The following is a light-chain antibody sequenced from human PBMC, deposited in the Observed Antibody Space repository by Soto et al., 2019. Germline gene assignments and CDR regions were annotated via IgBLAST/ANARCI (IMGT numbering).Light chain of an antibody. Sequence: VVMTQSPLSLAVTLGQTASISCRSSQSLVSSDGLTYFNWFHQRPGQSPRRLIYKVSNRDSGAPDRFTGSESGNDFTLTISRVEAEDVGIYYCMQGSHWGTFGQGNKLDIQ. CDR3: MQGSHWGT. V-gene: IGKV2-30*01. J-gene: IGKJ2*02. CDR1: QSLVSSDGLTY. CDR2: KVS.